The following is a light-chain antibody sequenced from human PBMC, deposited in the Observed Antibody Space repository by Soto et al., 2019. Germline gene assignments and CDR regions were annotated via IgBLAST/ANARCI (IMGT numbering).Light chain of an antibody. V-gene: IGKV1-33*01. CDR2: DAS. J-gene: IGKJ4*01. Sequence: DIQMTQSPSSLSASVVDRVTITFQASQDISHYLNWYQQKPGKAPKFLIYDASKLETGVPSRFSGSGSGTDFTFTISSLQPEDTATYYCQQYDNLPLTFGGGTKVDIK. CDR1: QDISHY. CDR3: QQYDNLPLT.